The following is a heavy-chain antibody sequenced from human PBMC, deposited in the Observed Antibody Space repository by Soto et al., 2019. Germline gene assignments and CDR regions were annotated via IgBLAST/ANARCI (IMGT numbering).Heavy chain of an antibody. V-gene: IGHV3-30-3*01. Sequence: QVQLVESGGGVVQPGSSLRLSCAASGFSFKNYAFHWVRQAPGKGAEWVALISHNDEPKIFYADSVQGRFTISRDNFKNPVYLQMNSLRDEDTAVYHCARGVRAETYYNAFDYWGQGTQVTVSS. CDR3: ARGVRAETYYNAFDY. CDR1: GFSFKNYA. CDR2: ISHNDEPKI. D-gene: IGHD3-10*01. J-gene: IGHJ4*01.